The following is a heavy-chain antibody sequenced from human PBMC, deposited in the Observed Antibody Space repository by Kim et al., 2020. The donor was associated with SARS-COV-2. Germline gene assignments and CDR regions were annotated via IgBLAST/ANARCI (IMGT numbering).Heavy chain of an antibody. Sequence: ETLSLTCTVSGGSISSYYWSWIRQPPGKGLEWIGYIYYSGSTNYNPSLKSRVTISVDTSKNQFSLKLSSVTAAYTAVYYCARDKVVPAAIYYYYYGMDVWGQGTTVTVSS. CDR3: ARDKVVPAAIYYYYYGMDV. V-gene: IGHV4-59*01. CDR1: GGSISSYY. CDR2: IYYSGST. J-gene: IGHJ6*02. D-gene: IGHD2-2*02.